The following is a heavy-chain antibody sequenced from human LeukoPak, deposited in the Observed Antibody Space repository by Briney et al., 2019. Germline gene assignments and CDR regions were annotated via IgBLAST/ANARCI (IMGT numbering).Heavy chain of an antibody. D-gene: IGHD3-3*01. CDR1: GGSISSSSYY. CDR2: IYYSGST. J-gene: IGHJ4*02. V-gene: IGHV4-39*01. CDR3: ARGPGYDFWSGYLPRYFDY. Sequence: SETLSLTCTVSGGSISSSSYYWGWIRQPPGKGLEWIGSIYYSGSTYYNPSLKSRVTISVDTSKNQFSLKLSSVTAADTAVYYCARGPGYDFWSGYLPRYFDYWGQGTLVTVSS.